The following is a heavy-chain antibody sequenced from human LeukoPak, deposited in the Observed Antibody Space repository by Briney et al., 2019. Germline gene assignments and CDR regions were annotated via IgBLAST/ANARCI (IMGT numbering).Heavy chain of an antibody. CDR2: ISWNSYSI. CDR1: GFTFDDYA. Sequence: QPGRSLRLSCAASGFTFDDYAMHWVRQAPGKGLEWVSGISWNSYSIGYADSVKGRFTISRDNAKNSLYLQMYSLRAEDMAFYYCAKDSSGWPLFDYWGQGTLVTVSS. J-gene: IGHJ4*02. D-gene: IGHD6-19*01. V-gene: IGHV3-9*03. CDR3: AKDSSGWPLFDY.